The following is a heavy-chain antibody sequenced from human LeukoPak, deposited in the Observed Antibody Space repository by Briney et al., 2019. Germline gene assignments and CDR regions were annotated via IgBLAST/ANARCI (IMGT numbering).Heavy chain of an antibody. Sequence: ARSLRLACPASGSTSSSLGIRWDRPVEGKLMEWVSASRACGGSTYYGDSVKGRFTISRDPCKKTMCLQMNSLRSEDTSVNYRAKEASGYYYNWFDPWGQGTLVIVSS. J-gene: IGHJ5*02. V-gene: IGHV3-23*02. CDR2: SRACGGST. CDR1: GSTSSSLG. D-gene: IGHD3-22*01. CDR3: AKEASGYYYNWFDP.